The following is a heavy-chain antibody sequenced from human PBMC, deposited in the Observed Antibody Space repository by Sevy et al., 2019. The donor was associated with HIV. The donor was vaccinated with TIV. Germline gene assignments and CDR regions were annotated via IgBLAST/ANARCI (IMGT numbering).Heavy chain of an antibody. J-gene: IGHJ6*02. Sequence: ASVKVSCMVSGYTLSKLSMHWVRQAPGKGPEWMGGFDPEDGEKIYAQKFQGRVTMTDDTSTDIAYMGLSSLRSEDTAVYYCATLDFWSDYPLYGMDVWGQGTTVTVSS. CDR1: GYTLSKLS. D-gene: IGHD3-3*01. CDR2: FDPEDGEK. V-gene: IGHV1-24*01. CDR3: ATLDFWSDYPLYGMDV.